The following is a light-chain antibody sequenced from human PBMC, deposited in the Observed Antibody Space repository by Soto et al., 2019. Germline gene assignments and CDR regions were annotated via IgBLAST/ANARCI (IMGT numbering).Light chain of an antibody. CDR2: DVT. CDR3: CSFAGSYSYV. CDR1: SSDVGRYDY. V-gene: IGLV2-11*01. J-gene: IGLJ1*01. Sequence: QSVLTQPRSVSASPGQSVTISCTGTSSDVGRYDYVSWYQQHPGKAPKLIVYDVTERPSGVPDRFSGSKSGNTASLTISWLQAEDEADYSCCSFAGSYSYVFGTGTKVTVL.